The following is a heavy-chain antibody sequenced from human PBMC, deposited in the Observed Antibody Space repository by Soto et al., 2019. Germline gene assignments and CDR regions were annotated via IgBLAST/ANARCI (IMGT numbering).Heavy chain of an antibody. CDR3: AREGGLAYCGGDSLYSWFDP. CDR2: RSYSGST. J-gene: IGHJ5*02. CDR1: GGPISSGDYY. D-gene: IGHD2-21*02. V-gene: IGHV4-31*03. Sequence: SETLSLTCTVSGGPISSGDYYWSWVRQHPWKGLEWIGYRSYSGSTYYNPSLKSRVTIVVDTSRNQFSLRLSSVTAADTAVYYCAREGGLAYCGGDSLYSWFDPWGQGXLVTVSS.